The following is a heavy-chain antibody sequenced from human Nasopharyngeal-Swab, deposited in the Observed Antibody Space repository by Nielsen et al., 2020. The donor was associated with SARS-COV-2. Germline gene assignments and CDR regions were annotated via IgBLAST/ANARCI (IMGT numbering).Heavy chain of an antibody. CDR3: TRRNDC. V-gene: IGHV3-53*01. CDR2: MFSGGSA. J-gene: IGHJ4*02. Sequence: GGSLRLSCAASGFTASSSYMSWVRQAPGKGLEWISLMFSGGSAYYAGSVEGRFTVSRDESRNTLYLQMNNLRAEDTAVYYCTRRNDCWGQGTLVTVSS. CDR1: GFTASSSY.